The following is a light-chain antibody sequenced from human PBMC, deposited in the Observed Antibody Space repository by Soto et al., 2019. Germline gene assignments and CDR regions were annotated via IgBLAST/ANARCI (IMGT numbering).Light chain of an antibody. CDR3: QQYGGSPPT. CDR1: QSVSSSY. Sequence: EILLTKSPGTLSLSPGERATLSCRASQSVSSSYLAWYQQKPGQAPRLLICAASSRATGIPDRFGGSGSGTDFTLTISRLEPEDFAVYYCQQYGGSPPTFGQGTKVEIK. V-gene: IGKV3-20*01. J-gene: IGKJ1*01. CDR2: AAS.